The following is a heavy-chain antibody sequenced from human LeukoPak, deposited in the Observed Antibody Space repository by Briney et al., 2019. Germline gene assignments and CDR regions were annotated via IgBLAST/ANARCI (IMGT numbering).Heavy chain of an antibody. Sequence: GGSLGLSFTVSGLSFSNSGFNRVLQATGKSLQSVAYIVPTDSDRYHADSIKGRFTNSRDNTNNFLYPKMNSLSAEDTAVYYCATETNGRHYDYWGQGTLLTVSS. CDR1: GLSFSNSG. D-gene: IGHD1-14*01. J-gene: IGHJ4*02. CDR2: IVPTDSDR. V-gene: IGHV3-21*06. CDR3: ATETNGRHYDY.